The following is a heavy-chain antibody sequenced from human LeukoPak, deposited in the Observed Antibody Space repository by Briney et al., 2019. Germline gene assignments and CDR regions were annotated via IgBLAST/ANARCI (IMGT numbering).Heavy chain of an antibody. Sequence: GGSLRLSCSAYGFTFSSYAMSWVPQAPGKGLEWVSAINGSGGSSYYADYVKGRFTISTDNTKNTLYLQMNSLRAEDTAVYYCAKAYYYDSSGYLYFDYWGQGTLVTVSS. J-gene: IGHJ4*02. CDR1: GFTFSSYA. D-gene: IGHD3-22*01. CDR3: AKAYYYDSSGYLYFDY. V-gene: IGHV3-23*01. CDR2: INGSGGSS.